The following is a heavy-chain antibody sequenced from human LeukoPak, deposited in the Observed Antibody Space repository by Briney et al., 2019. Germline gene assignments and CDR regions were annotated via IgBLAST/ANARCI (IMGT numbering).Heavy chain of an antibody. CDR1: GGSFSGYY. V-gene: IGHV4-34*01. Sequence: LETLSLTCAVYGGSFSGYYWSWIRQPPGKGLEWIGEINHSGSTNYNPSLKSRVTISVDTSKNQFSLKLSSVTAADTAVYYCAGYYDILTGRPFDYWGQGTLVTVSS. D-gene: IGHD3-9*01. J-gene: IGHJ4*02. CDR3: AGYYDILTGRPFDY. CDR2: INHSGST.